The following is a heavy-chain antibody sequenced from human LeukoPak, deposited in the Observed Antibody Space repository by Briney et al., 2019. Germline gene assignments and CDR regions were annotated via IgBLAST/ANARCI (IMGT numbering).Heavy chain of an antibody. D-gene: IGHD6-6*01. J-gene: IGHJ3*02. CDR2: IYYSGST. Sequence: SETLSLTCTVSGGSISSYYWSWIRQPPGKGLEWIGYIYYSGSTNYNPSLKSRVTISVDTSKNQFSLKLSSVTAADTAVYYCARSIAGDAFDIWGQGTMVTVSS. CDR1: GGSISSYY. CDR3: ARSIAGDAFDI. V-gene: IGHV4-59*01.